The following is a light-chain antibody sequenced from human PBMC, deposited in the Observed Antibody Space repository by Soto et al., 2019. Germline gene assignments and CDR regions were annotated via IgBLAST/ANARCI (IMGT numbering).Light chain of an antibody. J-gene: IGLJ2*01. CDR3: ATWDDSLRGVL. CDR1: SSNIGAGYD. Sequence: QSVLTQPPSVSGVPGQRVTISCTGSSSNIGAGYDVHWYQQLPGTAPKLLIYGNSNRPSGVPDRFSGSKSGTSASLVITGLQAEDEADYYCATWDDSLRGVLFGGGTKLTVL. CDR2: GNS. V-gene: IGLV1-40*01.